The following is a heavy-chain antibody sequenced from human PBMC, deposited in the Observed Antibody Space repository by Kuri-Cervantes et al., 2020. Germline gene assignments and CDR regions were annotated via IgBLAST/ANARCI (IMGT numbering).Heavy chain of an antibody. CDR1: GFTFSNEW. V-gene: IGHV3-7*03. CDR2: IKPDGSET. Sequence: GESLKISCVASGFTFSNEWMSWVRQAPGKGPEWVANIKPDGSETNYVDSVEGRFTISRDNSKNTLYLQMNSLRAEDTAVYYCAKDRDYSNLFDPWGQGALVTVSS. CDR3: AKDRDYSNLFDP. J-gene: IGHJ5*02. D-gene: IGHD4-11*01.